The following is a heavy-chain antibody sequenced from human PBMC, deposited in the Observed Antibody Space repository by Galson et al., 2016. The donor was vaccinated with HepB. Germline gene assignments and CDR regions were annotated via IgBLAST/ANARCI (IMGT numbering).Heavy chain of an antibody. CDR1: RFTFSSYA. D-gene: IGHD2-21*02. J-gene: IGHJ4*02. Sequence: SLRLSCAASRFTFSSYAMSWVRQAPGKGLEWVAAISGSGNSGLYADSVKGRFTISRDNPKNMLYLQMNSLRAEDTALYYFARTYCGGDCTSWVLDYWGQGTLVTVSS. V-gene: IGHV3-23*01. CDR3: ARTYCGGDCTSWVLDY. CDR2: ISGSGNSG.